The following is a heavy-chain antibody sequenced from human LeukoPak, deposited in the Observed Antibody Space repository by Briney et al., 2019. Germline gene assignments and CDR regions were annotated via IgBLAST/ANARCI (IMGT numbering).Heavy chain of an antibody. CDR2: IIPILGIA. D-gene: IGHD3-22*01. V-gene: IGHV1-69*02. J-gene: IGHJ4*02. CDR3: ARDEYYYDSSGYSPPYFDY. Sequence: GSSVKVSCKASGGTFSSYTISWVRQAPGQGLEWMGRIIPILGIANYAQKFQGRVTITEDKSTSTAYMELSSLRSEDTAVYYCARDEYYYDSSGYSPPYFDYWGQGTLVTVSS. CDR1: GGTFSSYT.